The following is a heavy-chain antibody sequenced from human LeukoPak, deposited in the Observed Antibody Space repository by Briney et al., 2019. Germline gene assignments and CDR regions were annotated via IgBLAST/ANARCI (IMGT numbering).Heavy chain of an antibody. CDR2: IIPIFGTA. J-gene: IGHJ4*02. CDR1: GGTFSSYA. CDR3: TKGRVEGYSSGWYVMPAYYFDY. V-gene: IGHV1-69*01. D-gene: IGHD6-19*01. Sequence: ASVKVSCKASGGTFSSYAISWVRQAPGQGLEWMGGIIPIFGTANYAQKFQGRVTITADESTSTAYMELSSLRSEDTAVYYCTKGRVEGYSSGWYVMPAYYFDYWGQGTLVTVSS.